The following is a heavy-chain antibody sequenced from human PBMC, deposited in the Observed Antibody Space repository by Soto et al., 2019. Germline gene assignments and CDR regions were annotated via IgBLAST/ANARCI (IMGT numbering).Heavy chain of an antibody. J-gene: IGHJ6*02. V-gene: IGHV5-51*01. D-gene: IGHD6-13*01. CDR1: GYSFTSYW. CDR2: IYPGDSDT. Sequence: PGESLKISCKGSGYSFTSYWIGWVRQMPGKGLEWMGIIYPGDSDTRYSPSFQGQVTISADKSISTAYLQWSSLKASDTAMYYCARRYLYSSSSGNYYYYGMDVWGQGTTVNVSS. CDR3: ARRYLYSSSSGNYYYYGMDV.